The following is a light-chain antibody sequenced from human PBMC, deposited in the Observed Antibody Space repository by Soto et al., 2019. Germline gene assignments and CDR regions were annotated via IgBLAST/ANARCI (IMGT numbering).Light chain of an antibody. Sequence: EIVMTQSPATLSVSVGERATISCRASQSVSSSLGWYQQKPGQAPRLLIYGASTMANGIPSRFSGSGSGTEFTLTISSLQSEDFAVYYCQQYNSCPYTFGRGTKVEIK. J-gene: IGKJ2*01. CDR2: GAS. V-gene: IGKV3-15*01. CDR3: QQYNSCPYT. CDR1: QSVSSS.